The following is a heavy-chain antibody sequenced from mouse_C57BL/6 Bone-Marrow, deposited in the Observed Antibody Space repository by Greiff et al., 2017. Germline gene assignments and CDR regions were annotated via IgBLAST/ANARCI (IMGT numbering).Heavy chain of an antibody. CDR1: GYTFTSYW. Sequence: QVQLRQPGTELVKPGASVKLSCKASGYTFTSYWMHWVKQRPGQGLEWIGNINPSNGGTNYNEKFKSKATLTVDKSSSTAYRHLSSLTSEDAAVYYSATRGGYYFDYWGQGTTLTVSS. CDR2: INPSNGGT. J-gene: IGHJ2*01. V-gene: IGHV1-53*01. CDR3: ATRGGYYFDY.